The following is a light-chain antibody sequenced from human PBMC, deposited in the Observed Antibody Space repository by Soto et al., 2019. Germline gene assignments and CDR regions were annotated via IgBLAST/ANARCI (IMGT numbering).Light chain of an antibody. Sequence: DIQMTQSPSSLYASVGDRVTVTCRASQSIRTFLNWYQQRPGKXXNXXIYAAINMQSGVPSRFSGNGSGTDFALTISSLQPEDGETYYCQQSYNTPQTFGQGTKVDIK. CDR2: AAI. CDR1: QSIRTF. J-gene: IGKJ1*01. V-gene: IGKV1-39*01. CDR3: QQSYNTPQT.